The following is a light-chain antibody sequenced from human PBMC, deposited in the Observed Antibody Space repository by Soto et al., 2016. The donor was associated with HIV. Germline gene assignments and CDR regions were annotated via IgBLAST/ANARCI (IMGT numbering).Light chain of an antibody. V-gene: IGLV3-21*02. CDR3: QVWHSSSDHRV. CDR1: NIGDRS. J-gene: IGLJ3*02. CDR2: DDD. Sequence: SYELTQPPSVSVAPGQTARITCGGHNIGDRSVHWYQQRPGQAPVPVVYDDDDRPSGIPERFSGSNSGNTATLTISRVEAGDEADYHCQVWHSSSDHRVFGGGTKLTVL.